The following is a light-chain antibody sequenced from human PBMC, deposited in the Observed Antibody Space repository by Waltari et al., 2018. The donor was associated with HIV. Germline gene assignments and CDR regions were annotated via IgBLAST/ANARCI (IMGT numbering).Light chain of an antibody. V-gene: IGLV3-21*02. Sequence: SYVLTQPPSVSVAPGQTARISCGGNNIGRKSVPWYQQRPGQAPILVVYDDTERPSGIPERISGSNSGNTATLTISRVEAGDEADYYCQVWDSSHYHRGVFGGGTNLTVL. CDR2: DDT. CDR3: QVWDSSHYHRGV. CDR1: NIGRKS. J-gene: IGLJ3*02.